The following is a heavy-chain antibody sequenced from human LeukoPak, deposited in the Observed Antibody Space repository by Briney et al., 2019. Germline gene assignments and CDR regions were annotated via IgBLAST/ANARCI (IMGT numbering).Heavy chain of an antibody. CDR2: IKSKTDGGAT. CDR1: GFTFSSYA. D-gene: IGHD5-18*01. V-gene: IGHV3-23*01. J-gene: IGHJ5*02. Sequence: GGSLRLSCAASGFTFSSYAMSWVRQAPGKGLEWVGRIKSKTDGGATDYADSVKGRFTISRDNSKNTLYLQMNSLRAEDTAVYYCARDPDTAMPDNWFDPWGQGTLVTVSS. CDR3: ARDPDTAMPDNWFDP.